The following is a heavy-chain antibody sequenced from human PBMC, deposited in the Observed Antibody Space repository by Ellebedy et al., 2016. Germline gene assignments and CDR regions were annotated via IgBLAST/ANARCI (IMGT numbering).Heavy chain of an antibody. CDR2: IYTSGST. CDR3: ARDFSYGDYTPVDAFDI. Sequence: SETLSLTXTVSGGSISSYYWSWIRQPAGKGLEWIGRIYTSGSTNYNPSLKSRVTMSVDTSKNQFSLKLSSVTAADTAVYYCARDFSYGDYTPVDAFDIWGQGTMVTVSS. V-gene: IGHV4-4*07. J-gene: IGHJ3*02. CDR1: GGSISSYY. D-gene: IGHD4-17*01.